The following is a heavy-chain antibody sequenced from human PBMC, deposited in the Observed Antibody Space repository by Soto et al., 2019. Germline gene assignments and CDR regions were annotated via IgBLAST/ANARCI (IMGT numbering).Heavy chain of an antibody. Sequence: QGQLVQSGAEVRKPGASVKVSCKVSGYTFTRYGISWVRQAPGQGLEWMGWISGYNGDTKYAQKFQGRVTMTVDTSTTTACMELRSLTSDDRAVYYCAKNGQPPYYYYGMDVWGQGTTVTVSS. J-gene: IGHJ6*02. CDR2: ISGYNGDT. CDR3: AKNGQPPYYYYGMDV. CDR1: GYTFTRYG. V-gene: IGHV1-18*01. D-gene: IGHD2-8*01.